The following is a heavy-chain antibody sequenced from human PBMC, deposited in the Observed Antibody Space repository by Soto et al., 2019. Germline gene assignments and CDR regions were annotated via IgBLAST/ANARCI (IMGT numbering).Heavy chain of an antibody. V-gene: IGHV3-9*01. Sequence: PGGSLRLSCAASGFTFDDYAMHWVRQAPGKGLEWVSGISWNSGSIGYADSVKGRFTISRDNAKNSLYLQMNSLRAEDTALYYCAKDGPYYYYGMDVWGQGTTVTVS. CDR1: GFTFDDYA. CDR2: ISWNSGSI. J-gene: IGHJ6*02. CDR3: AKDGPYYYYGMDV.